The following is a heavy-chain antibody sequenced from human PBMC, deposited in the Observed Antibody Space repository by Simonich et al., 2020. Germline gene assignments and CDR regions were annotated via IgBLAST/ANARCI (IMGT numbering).Heavy chain of an antibody. Sequence: EVQLVESGGGLVQPGRSLRLSCAASGFSFDAYVMHWVRQAPGKGREWVSGLSWNSGSIGYADSVKGRFTISRDNAKNSLYLQMNSLRAEDTALYYCAKDMGYCSGGSCYYFDYWGQGTLVTVSS. CDR3: AKDMGYCSGGSCYYFDY. CDR1: GFSFDAYV. D-gene: IGHD2-15*01. J-gene: IGHJ4*02. V-gene: IGHV3-9*01. CDR2: LSWNSGSI.